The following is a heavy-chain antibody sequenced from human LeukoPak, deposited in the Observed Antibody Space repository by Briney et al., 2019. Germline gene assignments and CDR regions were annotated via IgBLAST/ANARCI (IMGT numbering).Heavy chain of an antibody. CDR1: GGSISSYY. CDR2: IYYSGST. V-gene: IGHV4-59*01. J-gene: IGHJ4*02. CDR3: ARVSRSGYYLS. Sequence: NPSETLSLTCTVSGGSISSYYWSWIRQPPGKGLEWIGYIYYSGSTNYNPSLKSRVTISVDTSKNQFSLKLSSVTAADTAVYYCARVSRSGYYLSWGQGTLVTVSS. D-gene: IGHD3-22*01.